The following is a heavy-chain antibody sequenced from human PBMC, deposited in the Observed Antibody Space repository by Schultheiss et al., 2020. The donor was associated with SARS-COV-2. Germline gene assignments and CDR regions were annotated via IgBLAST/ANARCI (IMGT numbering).Heavy chain of an antibody. J-gene: IGHJ5*02. CDR3: ARDHVLRFLEWRKGWFDP. Sequence: SVKVSCKASGGTFSSYAISWVRQAPGQGLEWMGGIIPIFGTANYAQKFQGRVTMTRDTSTSTVYMELSSLRSEDTAVYYCARDHVLRFLEWRKGWFDPWGQGTLVTVSS. V-gene: IGHV1-69*05. CDR1: GGTFSSYA. D-gene: IGHD3-3*01. CDR2: IIPIFGTA.